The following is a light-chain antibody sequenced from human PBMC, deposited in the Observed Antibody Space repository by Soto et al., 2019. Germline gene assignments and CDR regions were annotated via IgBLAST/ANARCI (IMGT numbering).Light chain of an antibody. CDR2: DGS. CDR3: QQYNALWYT. CDR1: QTINRW. J-gene: IGKJ2*01. V-gene: IGKV1-5*01. Sequence: DIQMTQSPATLSASLGDRATITCLASQTINRWLAWSQQKPRKAPKHLIYDGSTLQSGVPSRFSGSGSGTEFTLTISSLQPDDVATYYCQQYNALWYTFGQGTKV.